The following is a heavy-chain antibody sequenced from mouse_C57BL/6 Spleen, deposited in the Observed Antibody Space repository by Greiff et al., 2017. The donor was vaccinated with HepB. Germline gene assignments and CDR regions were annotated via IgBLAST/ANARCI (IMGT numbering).Heavy chain of an antibody. Sequence: VQLQQSGPELVKPGASVKISCKASGYAFSSSWMNWVKQRPGKGLEWIGRIYPGDGDTNYNGKFKGKATLTADKSSSTAYMQLSSLTSEDSAVYFCAKYGSTQYYFDYWGQGTTLTVSS. CDR3: AKYGSTQYYFDY. V-gene: IGHV1-82*01. CDR1: GYAFSSSW. D-gene: IGHD1-1*01. CDR2: IYPGDGDT. J-gene: IGHJ2*01.